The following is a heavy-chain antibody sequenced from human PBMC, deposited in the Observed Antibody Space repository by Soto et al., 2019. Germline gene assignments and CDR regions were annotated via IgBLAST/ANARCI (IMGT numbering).Heavy chain of an antibody. Sequence: GGSLRLSCAASGFTFSSYAMSWVRQAPGKGLEWVSAISGSGGSTYYADSVKGRFTISRDNSKNTLYLQMNSLRAEDTAVYSCSRKGPPYAHGDAPADFDYWGQGTLVTVSS. CDR1: GFTFSSYA. CDR2: ISGSGGST. CDR3: SRKGPPYAHGDAPADFDY. D-gene: IGHD4-17*01. J-gene: IGHJ4*02. V-gene: IGHV3-23*01.